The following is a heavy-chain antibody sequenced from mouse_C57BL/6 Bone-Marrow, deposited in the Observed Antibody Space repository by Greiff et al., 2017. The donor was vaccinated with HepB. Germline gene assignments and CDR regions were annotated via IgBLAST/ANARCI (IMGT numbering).Heavy chain of an antibody. CDR3: ARAYYYGSSPSYWYFDV. J-gene: IGHJ1*03. Sequence: EVHLVESGPGLVKPSQSLSLTCSVTGYSITSGYYWNWIRQFPGNKLEWMGYISYDGSNNYNPSLKNRISITRDTSKNQFFLKLNSVTTEDTATYYCARAYYYGSSPSYWYFDVWGTGTTVTVSS. V-gene: IGHV3-6*01. CDR2: ISYDGSN. CDR1: GYSITSGYY. D-gene: IGHD1-1*01.